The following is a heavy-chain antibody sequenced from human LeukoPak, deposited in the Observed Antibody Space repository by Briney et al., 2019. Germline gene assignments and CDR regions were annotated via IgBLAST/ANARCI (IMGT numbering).Heavy chain of an antibody. CDR1: GFTFSSYA. V-gene: IGHV3-23*01. CDR3: ASPRDSSGWYYFDY. D-gene: IGHD6-19*01. CDR2: ISGTGGST. J-gene: IGHJ4*02. Sequence: GGPLRLSCAASGFTFSSYAMNWVRQAPGKGLEWVSAISGTGGSTYYADSVKGRFTISRDNSKNTLYLQMNSLRAEDTAVYYCASPRDSSGWYYFDYWGQGTLVTVSS.